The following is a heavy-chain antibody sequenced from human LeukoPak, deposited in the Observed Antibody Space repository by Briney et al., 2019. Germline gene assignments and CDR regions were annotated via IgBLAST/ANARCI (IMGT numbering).Heavy chain of an antibody. Sequence: PSETLPLTCAVYGGSFSGYYCSWIRQPPGKGLEWIGEINHSGSTNYNPSLKSRVTISVDTSKNQFSLKLSSVTAADTAVYYCAREIVATMWGYYYYYYMDVWGKGTTVTVSS. D-gene: IGHD5-12*01. CDR1: GGSFSGYY. J-gene: IGHJ6*03. CDR2: INHSGST. CDR3: AREIVATMWGYYYYYYMDV. V-gene: IGHV4-34*01.